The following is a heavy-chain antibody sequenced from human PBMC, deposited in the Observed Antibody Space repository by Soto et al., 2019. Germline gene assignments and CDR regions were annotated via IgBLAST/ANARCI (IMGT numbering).Heavy chain of an antibody. CDR2: INPSGGNT. CDR1: GYTFTSYY. CDR3: ARDRGGYCSSTSCYTRTYYYYGMDV. D-gene: IGHD2-2*02. Sequence: ASVKVSCKASGYTFTSYYMHWVRQAPGQGLEWMGIINPSGGNTSYAQKFQGRVTMTRDTSTSTVYMELSSLRSEDTAVYYCARDRGGYCSSTSCYTRTYYYYGMDVWGQGTTVTVSS. V-gene: IGHV1-46*01. J-gene: IGHJ6*02.